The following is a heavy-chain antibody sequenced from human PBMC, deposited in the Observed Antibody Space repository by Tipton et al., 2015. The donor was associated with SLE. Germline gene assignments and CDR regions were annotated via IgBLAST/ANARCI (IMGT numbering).Heavy chain of an antibody. J-gene: IGHJ3*02. CDR3: ARDSLAARYAFDI. V-gene: IGHV4-34*01. D-gene: IGHD6-6*01. CDR1: GGSFSGYY. Sequence: TLSLTCAVYGGSFSGYYWSWIRQPPGKGLEWIGEINHSGSTNYNPSLKSRVTISVDTSKNQFSLKLSSVTAADTAVYYCARDSLAARYAFDIWGQGTMVTVSS. CDR2: INHSGST.